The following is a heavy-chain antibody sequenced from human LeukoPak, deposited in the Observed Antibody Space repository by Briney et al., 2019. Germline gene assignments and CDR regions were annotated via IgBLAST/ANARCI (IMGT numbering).Heavy chain of an antibody. CDR1: GFTFDDYA. V-gene: IGHV3-9*03. D-gene: IGHD3-22*01. CDR2: ISWNSGSI. CDR3: AKADSSGYYAAFDI. J-gene: IGHJ3*02. Sequence: GGSLRLSCAASGFTFDDYAMHWVRQAPGKGLEWVSGISWNSGSIGYADSVKGRFTTSRDNAKNSLYLQMNNLRAEDMALYYCAKADSSGYYAAFDIWGQGTVVTVSS.